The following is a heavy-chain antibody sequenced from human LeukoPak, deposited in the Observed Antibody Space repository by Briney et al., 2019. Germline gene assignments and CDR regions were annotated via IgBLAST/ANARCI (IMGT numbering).Heavy chain of an antibody. J-gene: IGHJ4*02. Sequence: ASVKVSCKASGGTFTSYAISWVGQAPGQGLEWMGGILPIFGTANYAQKFQGRVTITADESTSTAYMELSSLRSEDTAVYFCARDRIAAAVLDYWGQGTLVTVSS. V-gene: IGHV1-69*13. CDR2: ILPIFGTA. CDR1: GGTFTSYA. CDR3: ARDRIAAAVLDY. D-gene: IGHD6-13*01.